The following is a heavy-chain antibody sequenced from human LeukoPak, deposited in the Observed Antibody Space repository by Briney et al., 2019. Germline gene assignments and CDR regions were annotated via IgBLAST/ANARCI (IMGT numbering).Heavy chain of an antibody. CDR1: GFTFSNYW. Sequence: GGSLRLSCAASGFTFSNYWMGWVRQAPGKGLEWVANIKEDGTEKYYVDSVKGRFTISRDNAKNSLYLQMASLRAEDTAVYYCAKYYYISGTYQAFDYWGQGTLVTVSS. CDR2: IKEDGTEK. V-gene: IGHV3-7*02. J-gene: IGHJ4*02. CDR3: AKYYYISGTYQAFDY. D-gene: IGHD3-10*01.